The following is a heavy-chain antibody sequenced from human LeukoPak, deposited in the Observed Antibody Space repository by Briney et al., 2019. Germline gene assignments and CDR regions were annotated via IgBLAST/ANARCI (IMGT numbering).Heavy chain of an antibody. J-gene: IGHJ5*02. Sequence: PSETLSLTCAVSGYSMNTVYSWGWIRQPPGKGLEGIGSIYHIGSGIYNPSLKSRITISVDTSKNQFSLRLNSVTAADTAVYYCAGHRGRRRLQMGWFDPWGQGTLVTVSS. D-gene: IGHD5-24*01. CDR3: AGHRGRRRLQMGWFDP. CDR1: GYSMNTVYS. V-gene: IGHV4-38-2*01. CDR2: IYHIGSG.